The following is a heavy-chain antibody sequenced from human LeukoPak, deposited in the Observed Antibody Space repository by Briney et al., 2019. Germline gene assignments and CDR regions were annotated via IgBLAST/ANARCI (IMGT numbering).Heavy chain of an antibody. CDR2: INQDGSKK. CDR1: GFTFSSYW. D-gene: IGHD2/OR15-2a*01. CDR3: VSFYETY. J-gene: IGHJ4*02. Sequence: PGGSLRLSCASSGFTFSSYWMSWVRQAPGKGLEWVANINQDGSKKNYVDSVKGRFTISKDNAKNTVYLQMSNLRVEDTAVYYCVSFYETYWGRGTLVTVSS. V-gene: IGHV3-7*01.